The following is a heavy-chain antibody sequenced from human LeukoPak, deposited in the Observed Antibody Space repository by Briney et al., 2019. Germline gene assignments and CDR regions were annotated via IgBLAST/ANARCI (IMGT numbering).Heavy chain of an antibody. D-gene: IGHD3-22*01. CDR2: ISSSSSYI. Sequence: GGSLRLSCAASGFTFSSYNMNWVRQAPGKGLEWVSSISSSSSYIYYADSVKGRFTISRDNAKNSLYLQMNSLRAEDTAVYYCARMSTYYYDSSGYGPHRNGGELDYWGQGTLVTVSS. CDR1: GFTFSSYN. CDR3: ARMSTYYYDSSGYGPHRNGGELDY. V-gene: IGHV3-21*01. J-gene: IGHJ4*02.